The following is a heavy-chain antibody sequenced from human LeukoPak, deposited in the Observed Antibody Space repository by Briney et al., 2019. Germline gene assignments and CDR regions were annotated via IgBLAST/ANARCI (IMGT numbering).Heavy chain of an antibody. Sequence: SETLSLTCTVSGGSISSYYWSWIRQPAGKGLEWIGRIYTSGSTNYNPSLKSRVTMSVDTSKNQFSLKLSSVTAADTAVYYCARHEEVVVVPAASTWGQGTMVTVSS. CDR1: GGSISSYY. J-gene: IGHJ3*01. D-gene: IGHD2-2*01. CDR2: IYTSGST. V-gene: IGHV4-4*07. CDR3: ARHEEVVVVPAAST.